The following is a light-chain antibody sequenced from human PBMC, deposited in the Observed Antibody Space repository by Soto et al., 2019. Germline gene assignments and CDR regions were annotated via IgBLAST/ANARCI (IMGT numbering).Light chain of an antibody. V-gene: IGKV3-20*01. Sequence: EIVMTQSPATLSVSPGERATLSCWVSQSVSSNLAWYQQKPGQTPRLLVYGASSRATGIPDRFSGSGSGTDFTLTISRLEPEDFAVYYCQQHGTSPITFGQGTRLRL. CDR1: QSVSSN. CDR2: GAS. CDR3: QQHGTSPIT. J-gene: IGKJ5*01.